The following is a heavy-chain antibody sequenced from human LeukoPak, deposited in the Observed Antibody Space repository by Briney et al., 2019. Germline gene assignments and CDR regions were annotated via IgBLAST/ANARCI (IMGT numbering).Heavy chain of an antibody. CDR1: GFTFDDYT. CDR3: AKGYYGSGSYGWFDY. Sequence: GGSLRLSCATSGFTFDDYTMHWVRQAPGKGLEWVYLISWDGGSTYYADSVKGRFTISRDNSKNTLFLHMNSLRAEDTAVYSCAKGYYGSGSYGWFDYWGQGTLVTVSS. V-gene: IGHV3-43*01. CDR2: ISWDGGST. J-gene: IGHJ4*02. D-gene: IGHD3-10*01.